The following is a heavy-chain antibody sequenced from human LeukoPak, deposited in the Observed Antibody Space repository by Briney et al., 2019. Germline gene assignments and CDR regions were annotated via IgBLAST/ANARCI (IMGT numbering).Heavy chain of an antibody. Sequence: ASVKVSCKASGGTFSSYAISWVRQAPGQGLEWMGIINPSGGSTSYAQKFQGRVTMTRDTSTSTVYMELSSLRSEDTAVYYCARDHGYPAEYFQHWGQGTLVTVSS. CDR2: INPSGGST. J-gene: IGHJ1*01. D-gene: IGHD6-13*01. CDR3: ARDHGYPAEYFQH. CDR1: GGTFSSYA. V-gene: IGHV1-46*01.